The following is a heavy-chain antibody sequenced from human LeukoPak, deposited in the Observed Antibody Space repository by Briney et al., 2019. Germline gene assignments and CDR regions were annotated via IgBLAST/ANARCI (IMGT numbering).Heavy chain of an antibody. V-gene: IGHV3-48*03. CDR1: GFTFSSFE. Sequence: PGGSLRLSCAASGFTFSSFEMNWVRQAPGKGLEWLSYISTSGSTFYADSVKGRFTVSRDNAKNSLYLKMNSLRAEDTAIYYCARDLATPRGFFDYWGQGTLVTVSS. CDR3: ARDLATPRGFFDY. CDR2: ISTSGST. J-gene: IGHJ4*02. D-gene: IGHD4-23*01.